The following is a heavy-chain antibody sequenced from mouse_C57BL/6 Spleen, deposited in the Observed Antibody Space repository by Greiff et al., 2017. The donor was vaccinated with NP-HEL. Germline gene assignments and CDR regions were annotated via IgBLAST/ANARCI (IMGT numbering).Heavy chain of an antibody. V-gene: IGHV2-2*01. D-gene: IGHD2-3*01. CDR2: IWSGGST. CDR1: GFSLTSYG. CDR3: AREGLLRAMDY. J-gene: IGHJ4*01. Sequence: QVQLQQSGPGLVQPSQCLSITCTVSGFSLTSYGVHWVRQSPGKGLEWLGVIWSGGSTDYNAAFITRLSISKDNSKSQVFFKMNSLQADDIAIYYCAREGLLRAMDYWGQGTSVTVSS.